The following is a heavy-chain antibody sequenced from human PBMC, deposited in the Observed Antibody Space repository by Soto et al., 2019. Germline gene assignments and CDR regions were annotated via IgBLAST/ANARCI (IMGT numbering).Heavy chain of an antibody. CDR3: AKDIVVVIAAGGAFDI. Sequence: GGSLRLSCAASGFTFSNYAMSWVRQAPGKGLEWVSGISGNSGSIHYADSVKGRFTISRDNSKNTLYLQMNSLRAEDTAVYYCAKDIVVVIAAGGAFDIWGQGTMVTVSS. CDR2: ISGNSGSI. V-gene: IGHV3-23*01. J-gene: IGHJ3*02. D-gene: IGHD2-21*01. CDR1: GFTFSNYA.